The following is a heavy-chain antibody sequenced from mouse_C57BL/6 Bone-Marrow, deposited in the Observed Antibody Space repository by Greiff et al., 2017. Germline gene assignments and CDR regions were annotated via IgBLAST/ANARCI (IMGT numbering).Heavy chain of an antibody. Sequence: QVQLKESGPGLVQPSQSLSITCTVSGFSLTSYGVHWVRQSPGKGLEWLGVIWSGGSTDYNAAFISRLSISKDNSKSQVFFKMNSLQADDTAIYYCARDWDRDFDVWGTGTTVTVSS. J-gene: IGHJ1*03. CDR2: IWSGGST. D-gene: IGHD4-1*01. CDR3: ARDWDRDFDV. CDR1: GFSLTSYG. V-gene: IGHV2-2*01.